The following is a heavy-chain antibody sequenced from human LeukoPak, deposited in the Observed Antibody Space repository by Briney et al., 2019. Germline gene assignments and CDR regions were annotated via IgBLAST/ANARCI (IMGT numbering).Heavy chain of an antibody. D-gene: IGHD7-27*01. CDR2: IYTSGST. J-gene: IGHJ4*02. CDR3: ASGTGGNFDY. CDR1: GGSISSGSYY. V-gene: IGHV4-61*02. Sequence: PSQTLSLTCTVSGGSISSGSYYWSWIWQPAGKGLEWIGRIYTSGSTNYNPSLKSRVTISVDTSKNQFSLKLSSVTAADTAVYYCASGTGGNFDYWGQGTLVTVSS.